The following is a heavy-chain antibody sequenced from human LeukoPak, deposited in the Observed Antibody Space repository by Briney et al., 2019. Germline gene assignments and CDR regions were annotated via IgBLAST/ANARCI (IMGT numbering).Heavy chain of an antibody. J-gene: IGHJ6*04. D-gene: IGHD3-9*01. CDR2: IQYDGSNK. CDR3: AKDGAGYVMDV. Sequence: PGGSLRLSCAASGFTFSNYGVHGVRQAPGKGLEWVAFIQYDGSNKYYVDSVKGRFTISRDNSKNTLYLQMNSLRAEDTAVYFCAKDGAGYVMDVWGKGTTVTVSS. V-gene: IGHV3-30*02. CDR1: GFTFSNYG.